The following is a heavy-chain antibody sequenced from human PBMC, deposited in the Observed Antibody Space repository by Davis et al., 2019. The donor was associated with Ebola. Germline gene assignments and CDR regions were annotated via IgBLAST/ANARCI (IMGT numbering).Heavy chain of an antibody. CDR1: GFTFYSYA. Sequence: GESLKISCAASGFTFYSYAMSWVRQAPGKGLAWVSVIYNDGSTYYADSVKGRFTISRDNFKNTLYLQMNSLRAEDTAVYYCARERARNTWFDPWGQGTLVTVSS. CDR3: ARERARNTWFDP. CDR2: IYNDGST. V-gene: IGHV3-53*01. J-gene: IGHJ5*02.